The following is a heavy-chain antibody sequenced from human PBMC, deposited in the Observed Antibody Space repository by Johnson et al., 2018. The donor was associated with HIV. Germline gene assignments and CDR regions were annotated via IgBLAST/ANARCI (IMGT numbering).Heavy chain of an antibody. CDR2: ISFDGSHK. V-gene: IGHV3-30*03. CDR1: GFAFSNYG. J-gene: IGHJ3*02. D-gene: IGHD1-1*01. CDR3: ARGTGTDDAFDI. Sequence: QVQLVESGGGVVQPGRSLRLSCAASGFAFSNYGMHWVRQAPGKGLEWVAVISFDGSHKYYTDSVKGLSTISRDNSNNTLYLHMNSLRPDDTGVYYCARGTGTDDAFDIWGQGTMVTVSS.